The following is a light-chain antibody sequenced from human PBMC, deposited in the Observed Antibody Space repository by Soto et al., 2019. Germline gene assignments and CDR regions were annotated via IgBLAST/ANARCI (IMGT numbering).Light chain of an antibody. CDR1: QGISSY. Sequence: DIQLTQSPSFLSASVGDRVTITCRASQGISSYLAWYQQKPGKAPKLLIYAASTLQSGVPSRFSGSGSGTEFTLTISSLQPEDVAVYYCQQFYITPRTFGQGTKLEI. V-gene: IGKV1-9*01. CDR3: QQFYITPRT. J-gene: IGKJ2*01. CDR2: AAS.